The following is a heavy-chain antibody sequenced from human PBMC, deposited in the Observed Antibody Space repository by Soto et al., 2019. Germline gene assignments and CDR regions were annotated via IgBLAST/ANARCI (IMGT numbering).Heavy chain of an antibody. CDR2: INTGNGNT. Sequence: QVQLVQSGAEVVKPGASVKVSCKASGYNFTTYAMLWVHQAPGQRPEWMGWINTGNGNTKYSPKFQGRVTITRDTSASTAYMELSRLNSEDTAVYYCARGERLYYCYDGMDVWGQGSTVTVS. V-gene: IGHV1-3*04. CDR1: GYNFTTYA. D-gene: IGHD3-3*01. CDR3: ARGERLYYCYDGMDV. J-gene: IGHJ6*02.